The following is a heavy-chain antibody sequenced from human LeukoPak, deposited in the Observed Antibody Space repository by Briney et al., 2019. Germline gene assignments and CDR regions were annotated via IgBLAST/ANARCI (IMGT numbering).Heavy chain of an antibody. Sequence: GGSLRLSCAASGFTFSSYGIHWVRQSPGKGLEWVTFIRGDGDDKFYADSVRGRFTIPRDNSKNTVSLQMNSLRAEDTAMYFCAKNYYYDTSSYFRYAFDIWGQGTMVTVYS. D-gene: IGHD3-22*01. V-gene: IGHV3-30*02. CDR1: GFTFSSYG. CDR3: AKNYYYDTSSYFRYAFDI. J-gene: IGHJ3*02. CDR2: IRGDGDDK.